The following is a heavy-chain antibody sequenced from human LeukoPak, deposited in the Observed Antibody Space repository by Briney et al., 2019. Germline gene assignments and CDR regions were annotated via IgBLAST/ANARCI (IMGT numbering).Heavy chain of an antibody. CDR3: ARATTNLGYCSGGSCYFDY. D-gene: IGHD2-15*01. J-gene: IGHJ4*02. Sequence: TSETLSLTCTVSGGSVSSGSYYWSWIRQPPGKGLVWIGYIYYSGSTNYNPSLKSRVTISVDTSKNQFSLKLSSVTAADTAVYYGARATTNLGYCSGGSCYFDYWGQGTLVTVSS. CDR2: IYYSGST. CDR1: GGSVSSGSYY. V-gene: IGHV4-61*01.